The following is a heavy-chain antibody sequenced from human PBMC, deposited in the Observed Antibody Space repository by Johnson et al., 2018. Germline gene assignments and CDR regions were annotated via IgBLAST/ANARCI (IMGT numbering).Heavy chain of an antibody. D-gene: IGHD3-10*01. CDR3: ARSVTYYYGSGRYYVYYMDV. J-gene: IGHJ6*03. Sequence: VQLVESGGGLVQPGGSLRLSCAASGFTVSSNYMSWVRQVPGKGLEWVSLIYGGGGPDYAASVKGRFTISRDNSKNTLFLQMDSLRPEDTAVYFCARSVTYYYGSGRYYVYYMDVWGKGTTVTVSS. CDR2: IYGGGGP. CDR1: GFTVSSNY. V-gene: IGHV3-66*02.